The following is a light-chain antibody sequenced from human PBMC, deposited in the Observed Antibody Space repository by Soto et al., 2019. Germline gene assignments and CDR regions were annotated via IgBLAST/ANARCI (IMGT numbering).Light chain of an antibody. J-gene: IGKJ5*01. CDR3: QQYENLPT. Sequence: DIQMTQSPSSLCASVGDRVTITFQASQNINNYLNWYQQKPGRAPKPLIYDASNLEAGVPSRFRGSGSGTDFTFTISRLQPEDIATYYCQQYENLPTFGQGTRLEI. CDR2: DAS. V-gene: IGKV1-33*01. CDR1: QNINNY.